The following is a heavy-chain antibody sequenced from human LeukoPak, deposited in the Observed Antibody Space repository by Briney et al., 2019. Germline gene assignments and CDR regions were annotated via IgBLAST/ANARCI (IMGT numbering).Heavy chain of an antibody. J-gene: IGHJ5*02. CDR3: TRVAQSGPTGWFDP. CDR2: ISSTGSYI. CDR1: GFKLNSYM. D-gene: IGHD1-1*01. Sequence: PGGSQRLSCAASGFKLNSYMLNWVRQAPGKGLEWVSSISSTGSYIYYADSVKGRFTISRDNPSNVVYMQMDSLRAEDTAVYYCTRVAQSGPTGWFDPWVQGTLVTVSS. V-gene: IGHV3-21*01.